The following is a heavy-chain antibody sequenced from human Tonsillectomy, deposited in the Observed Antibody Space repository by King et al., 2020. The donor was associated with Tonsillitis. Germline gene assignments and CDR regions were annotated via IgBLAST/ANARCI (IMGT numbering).Heavy chain of an antibody. V-gene: IGHV2-70*11. CDR2: VDWDDDK. CDR1: GFSLSTNGMC. CDR3: ARLRLLRSRVGMDV. J-gene: IGHJ6*02. D-gene: IGHD3-16*01. Sequence: RVTLKESGPALVKPTQTLTLTCTLSGFSLSTNGMCVSWIRQPPGKALEWLARVDWDDDKYYSTSLKTRLTIPKDTSKNQVVLKMTNMDPVDTATYYCARLRLLRSRVGMDVWGQGTTVTVSS.